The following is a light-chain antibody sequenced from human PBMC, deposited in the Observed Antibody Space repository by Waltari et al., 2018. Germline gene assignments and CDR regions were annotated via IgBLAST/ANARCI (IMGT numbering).Light chain of an antibody. J-gene: IGLJ3*02. CDR1: SLRTSY. CDR3: HSRKGSDNQVV. CDR2: GKD. V-gene: IGLV3-19*01. Sequence: SSELTQGPAVSVALGQTVKITCQGDSLRTSYASWYQVKPGQAPVLVLFGKDKRPSGIADRISGYTSGTTSSLTITGAQAEDEADYYCHSRKGSDNQVVFGGGTKLTVL.